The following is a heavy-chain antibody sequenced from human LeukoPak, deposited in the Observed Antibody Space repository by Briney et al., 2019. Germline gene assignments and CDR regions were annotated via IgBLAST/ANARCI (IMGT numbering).Heavy chain of an antibody. CDR2: IYTSGST. Sequence: SETLSLACTVSGASISSNSYYWSWIRQPAGKGLEWIGRIYTSGSTNYNPSLKSRVTISVDTSKNQFSLKLSSVTAADTAAYYCARVAAAGYYYYMDVWGKGATVTISS. CDR1: GASISSNSYY. V-gene: IGHV4-61*02. CDR3: ARVAAAGYYYYMDV. J-gene: IGHJ6*03. D-gene: IGHD6-13*01.